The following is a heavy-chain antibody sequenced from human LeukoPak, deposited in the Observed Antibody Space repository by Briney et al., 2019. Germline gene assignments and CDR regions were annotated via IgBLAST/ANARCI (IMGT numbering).Heavy chain of an antibody. D-gene: IGHD3-16*02. J-gene: IGHJ3*02. V-gene: IGHV3-21*01. CDR1: GFTFSSYS. Sequence: GESLRLSCAASGFTFSSYSMNWVRQAPGKGLEWVSSISSSSYIYYADSVKGRFTISRDNAKNSPYLQMNSLRAEDTSVYYCARGNWRYPTFGGVIVLDAFDIWGQGTMVTVSS. CDR2: ISSSSYI. CDR3: ARGNWRYPTFGGVIVLDAFDI.